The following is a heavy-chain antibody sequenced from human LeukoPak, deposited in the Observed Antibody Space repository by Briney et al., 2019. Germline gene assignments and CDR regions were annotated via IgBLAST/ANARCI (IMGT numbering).Heavy chain of an antibody. Sequence: ASVKVSCKASGYTFTSYDINWVRQATGQGLEWMGWMNPNSGNTDYAQKFQGRVTITRNTSISTVYMELSSLRSEDTAVYYCARAPYYDFWSGYYSYYYYYYMDVWGKGTTATVSS. D-gene: IGHD3-3*01. V-gene: IGHV1-8*03. CDR1: GYTFTSYD. CDR2: MNPNSGNT. CDR3: ARAPYYDFWSGYYSYYYYYYMDV. J-gene: IGHJ6*03.